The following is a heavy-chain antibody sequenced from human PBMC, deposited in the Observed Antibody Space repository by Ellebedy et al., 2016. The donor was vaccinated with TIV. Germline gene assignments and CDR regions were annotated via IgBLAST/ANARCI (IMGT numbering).Heavy chain of an antibody. J-gene: IGHJ4*02. CDR3: ARGRSFN. D-gene: IGHD3-10*01. CDR2: IKQDGSEK. V-gene: IGHV3-7*03. Sequence: PGGSLRLSCAASGFTFSSNWMSWVRQTPGKGLGWVAYIKQDGSEKYYVDSVKGRFTISRDNAKNSLYLQMNSLRAEDTAVYYCARGRSFNWGQGTLVTVSS. CDR1: GFTFSSNW.